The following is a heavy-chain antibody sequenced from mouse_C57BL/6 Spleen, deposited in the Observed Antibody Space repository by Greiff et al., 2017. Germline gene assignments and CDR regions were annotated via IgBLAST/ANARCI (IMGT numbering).Heavy chain of an antibody. CDR2: IDPETGGT. CDR3: TRWEGYSNLIGDY. J-gene: IGHJ4*01. CDR1: GYTFTDYE. V-gene: IGHV1-15*01. Sequence: QVQLQQSGAELVRPGASVTLSCKASGYTFTDYEMHWVKQTPVHGLEWIGAIDPETGGTAYNQKFKGKAILTADKSSSTAYMELRSLTSEDSAVYDCTRWEGYSNLIGDYWGQGTSVTVSS. D-gene: IGHD2-5*01.